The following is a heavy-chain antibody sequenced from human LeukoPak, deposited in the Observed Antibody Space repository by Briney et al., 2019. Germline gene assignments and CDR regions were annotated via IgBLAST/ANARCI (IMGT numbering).Heavy chain of an antibody. D-gene: IGHD2-21*02. J-gene: IGHJ5*02. CDR2: LGYDGSNE. CDR3: AGESGGGCHSEGPKS. V-gene: IGHV3-30*02. Sequence: PGGSLRLSCVASGFAFSDYGMHWVRQAPGKGLEWVAFLGYDGSNEYYADSVKGRFTISRDNSKNTLYLQMNSLRADDTAVYSCAGESGGGCHSEGPKSWGLGKLVTVSS. CDR1: GFAFSDYG.